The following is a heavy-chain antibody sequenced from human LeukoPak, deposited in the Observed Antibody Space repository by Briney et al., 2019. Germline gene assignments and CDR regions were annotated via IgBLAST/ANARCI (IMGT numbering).Heavy chain of an antibody. CDR3: ARGRAGYCSSTSCSKYYYYYYMDV. D-gene: IGHD2-2*01. Sequence: SETLSLXCAVYGGSFSGYYWSWIRQPPGKGLEWIGEINHSGSTNYNPSLKSRVTISVDTSKNQFSLKLSSVTAADTAVYYCARGRAGYCSSTSCSKYYYYYYMDVWGKGTTVTVSS. CDR1: GGSFSGYY. CDR2: INHSGST. J-gene: IGHJ6*03. V-gene: IGHV4-34*01.